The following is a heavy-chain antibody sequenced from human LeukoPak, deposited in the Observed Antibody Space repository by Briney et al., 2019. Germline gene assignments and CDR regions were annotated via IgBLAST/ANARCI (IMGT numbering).Heavy chain of an antibody. J-gene: IGHJ6*02. CDR3: ARDQGSGWYPDRYGMDV. D-gene: IGHD6-19*01. CDR2: ISSSSSYI. Sequence: GGSLRLSCAASGFTFSSYAMSWVRQAPGKGLEWVSSISSSSSYIYYADSVKGRFTISRDNAKNSLYLQMNSLRAEDTAVYYCARDQGSGWYPDRYGMDVWGQGTTVTVSS. CDR1: GFTFSSYA. V-gene: IGHV3-21*01.